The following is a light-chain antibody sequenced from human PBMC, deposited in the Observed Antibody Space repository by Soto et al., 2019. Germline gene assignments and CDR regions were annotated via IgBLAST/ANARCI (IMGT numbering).Light chain of an antibody. V-gene: IGKV3-20*01. CDR1: QTVGNSY. CDR3: QQYGNLPRT. Sequence: EIVLTQSPGTLSLSPGDGATLSCRASQTVGNSYVAWYQQRPGQAPRLLIHGASSRATGIPDRFSGSESGTEFTLAIGRLEPEDFAVYYCQQYGNLPRTFGQGTKVEIK. J-gene: IGKJ1*01. CDR2: GAS.